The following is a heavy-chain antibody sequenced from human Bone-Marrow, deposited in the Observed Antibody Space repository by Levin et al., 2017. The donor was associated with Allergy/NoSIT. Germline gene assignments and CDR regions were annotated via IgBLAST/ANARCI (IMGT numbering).Heavy chain of an antibody. V-gene: IGHV3-23*01. CDR2: VSGSGGST. Sequence: PGESLKISCAASGFTFSSYGMSWVRQAPGKGPEWVSGVSGSGGSTYYADSVKGRFTISRDNSKNTLYLQMNSLRAEDTALYYCAKGAWETPGDENFDFWGQGTPVTVSS. D-gene: IGHD7-27*01. J-gene: IGHJ4*02. CDR3: AKGAWETPGDENFDF. CDR1: GFTFSSYG.